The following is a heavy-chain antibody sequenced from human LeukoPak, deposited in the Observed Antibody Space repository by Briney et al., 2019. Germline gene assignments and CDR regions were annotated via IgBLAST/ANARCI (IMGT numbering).Heavy chain of an antibody. J-gene: IGHJ4*02. CDR1: GYTFTSYD. D-gene: IGHD7-27*01. CDR2: MSPNSGDT. V-gene: IGHV1-8*01. Sequence: ASVNVSCKASGYTFTSYDFNWVRQAPGQRPEGMGWMSPNSGDTGYAQKFQDRVTMTRNTSISTAYMELSSLRSDDTAVYYCARAPPNWGYDYWGPGTLVTVSS. CDR3: ARAPPNWGYDY.